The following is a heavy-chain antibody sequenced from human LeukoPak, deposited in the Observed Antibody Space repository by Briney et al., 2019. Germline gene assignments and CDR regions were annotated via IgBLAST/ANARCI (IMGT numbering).Heavy chain of an antibody. CDR1: GFTFSNYA. CDR3: ARDRRGNSDPFQYKYFDP. V-gene: IGHV3-30-3*01. Sequence: GGSLRLSCAASGFTFSNYAIHWVRQAPGKGLEWVAVISYDGDNEYYADSVKGRFTISRDNSENTLYLQMNSLIPEDTAVYYCARDRRGNSDPFQYKYFDPWGQGTQVSVSS. CDR2: ISYDGDNE. J-gene: IGHJ5*02. D-gene: IGHD5-24*01.